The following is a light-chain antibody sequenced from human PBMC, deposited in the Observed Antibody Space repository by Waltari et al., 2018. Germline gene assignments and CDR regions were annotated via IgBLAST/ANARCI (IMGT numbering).Light chain of an antibody. CDR2: EGS. Sequence: DIVMTQTPLSLSVTPGQPASISCKPSPSLVLSDGRTYLSWYVQKPGQSPQLLMYEGSSRFSGVTDRFSGSGAGTDFTRKISRVEAENVGVYYCMQAIYLRALGQGTKVE. CDR1: PSLVLSDGRTY. J-gene: IGKJ1*01. CDR3: MQAIYLRA. V-gene: IGKV2-29*02.